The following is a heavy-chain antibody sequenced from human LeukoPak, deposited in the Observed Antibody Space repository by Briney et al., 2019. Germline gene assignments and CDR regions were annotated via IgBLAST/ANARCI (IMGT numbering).Heavy chain of an antibody. CDR2: ISYSGGST. CDR3: VRVLWGEILTGYYFDY. J-gene: IGHJ4*02. V-gene: IGHV3-23*01. Sequence: GGSLRLSCAASGFTFSNSAMGWVRQAPGKGLEWVSTISYSGGSTYYTDSVKGRFTPSRDNSKSTLFLQMNSLRADDTAVYYCVRVLWGEILTGYYFDYWGQGTLATVSS. CDR1: GFTFSNSA. D-gene: IGHD3-9*01.